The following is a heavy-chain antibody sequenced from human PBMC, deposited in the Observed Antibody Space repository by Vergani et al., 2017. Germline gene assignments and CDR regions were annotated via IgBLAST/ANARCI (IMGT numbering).Heavy chain of an antibody. Sequence: QVQLVQSGAEVKKPGSSVKVSCKASGGTFSSYTISWVRQAPGQGLEWMGRIIPILGIANYAQKFQGRVTITADKSTNTAYMELSSLRSEDTAVYYCARAAGRVYCSGGSCYSGNYYYGMDVWGQGTTVTVSS. D-gene: IGHD2-15*01. CDR1: GGTFSSYT. J-gene: IGHJ6*02. CDR2: IIPILGIA. CDR3: ARAAGRVYCSGGSCYSGNYYYGMDV. V-gene: IGHV1-69*02.